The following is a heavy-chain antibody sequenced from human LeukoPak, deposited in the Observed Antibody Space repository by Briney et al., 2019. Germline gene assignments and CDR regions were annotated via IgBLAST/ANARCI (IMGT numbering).Heavy chain of an antibody. Sequence: GGSLRLSCAASGFTFSSYAMSWVRQAPGKGLEWVSAISGSGGSTYYADSVKGRFTISRDNSKNTLYLQMNSLRAEDTGVYYCTTALNFDILTGLYQPIAAFDVWGQGTLVTVSS. CDR1: GFTFSSYA. CDR2: ISGSGGST. CDR3: TTALNFDILTGLYQPIAAFDV. V-gene: IGHV3-23*01. D-gene: IGHD3-9*01. J-gene: IGHJ3*01.